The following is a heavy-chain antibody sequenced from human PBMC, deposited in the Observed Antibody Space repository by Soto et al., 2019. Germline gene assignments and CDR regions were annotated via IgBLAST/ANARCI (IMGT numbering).Heavy chain of an antibody. CDR2: ISGSGGST. J-gene: IGHJ3*02. D-gene: IGHD2-15*01. V-gene: IGHV3-23*01. CDR1: GFTFSSYA. Sequence: EVQLLESGGGLVQPGGSLRLSCAASGFTFSSYAMSWVRQAPGKGLEWVSAISGSGGSTYYADSVKGRFTISRDNSKNTLYLQMNSLRAEDTAVYYCAKDQGVVVVAATMYAFDIWGQGTMVTVSS. CDR3: AKDQGVVVVAATMYAFDI.